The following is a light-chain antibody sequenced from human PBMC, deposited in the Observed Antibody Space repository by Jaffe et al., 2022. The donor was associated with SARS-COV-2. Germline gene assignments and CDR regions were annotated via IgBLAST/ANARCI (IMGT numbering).Light chain of an antibody. CDR3: AAWDDSLNGPV. Sequence: QSVLTQPPSASGTPGQRVTISCSGSSSNIGSNTVIWYQQLPGTAPKLLIYSSDQRPSGVPDRFSGSKSGTSASLAISGLQSVDEADYYCAAWDDSLNGPVFGGGTKLTVL. J-gene: IGLJ3*02. CDR1: SSNIGSNT. V-gene: IGLV1-44*01. CDR2: SSD.